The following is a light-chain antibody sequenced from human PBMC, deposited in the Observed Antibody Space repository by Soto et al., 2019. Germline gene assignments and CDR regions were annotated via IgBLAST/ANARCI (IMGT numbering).Light chain of an antibody. Sequence: DIVMSQSPDSLPVSLGERATINCKSSQSLLYSPNNKNYLAWYLQKPGQSPQLLIYLGSSRASGVPDRVSGSGSGTDFTLKIDRVEAEDVGIYYCMQGLQSTITFGQGTRLEI. V-gene: IGKV2-28*01. CDR2: LGS. J-gene: IGKJ5*01. CDR1: QSLLYSPNNKNY. CDR3: MQGLQSTIT.